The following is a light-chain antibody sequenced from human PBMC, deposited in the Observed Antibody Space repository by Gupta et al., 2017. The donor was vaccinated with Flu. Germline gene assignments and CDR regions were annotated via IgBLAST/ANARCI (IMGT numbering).Light chain of an antibody. J-gene: IGKJ2*01. CDR2: GAS. Sequence: ATRSLSPGDRAMLSCRASQSVSSNLAWYQQKPGRSPRLLIYGASTRATGIPARFSGSGSGTEFTLTISSLQSEDFAVYYCQQYSNWPPNTFGQGTKLDIK. CDR3: QQYSNWPPNT. V-gene: IGKV3-15*01. CDR1: QSVSSN.